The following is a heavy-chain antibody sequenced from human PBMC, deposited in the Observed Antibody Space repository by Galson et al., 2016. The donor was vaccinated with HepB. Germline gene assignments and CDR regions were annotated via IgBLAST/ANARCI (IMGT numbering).Heavy chain of an antibody. Sequence: SLRLSCAASGFIFRNYWMTWVRQAPGKGLEWVANIHRDGSEKYYMHSVRGRFTISRDSAKNLVFLQMNSLRAEDTAVYHCARAMSGSYDFWGQGILVTVSS. CDR1: GFIFRNYW. D-gene: IGHD1-26*01. J-gene: IGHJ4*02. CDR2: IHRDGSEK. V-gene: IGHV3-7*01. CDR3: ARAMSGSYDF.